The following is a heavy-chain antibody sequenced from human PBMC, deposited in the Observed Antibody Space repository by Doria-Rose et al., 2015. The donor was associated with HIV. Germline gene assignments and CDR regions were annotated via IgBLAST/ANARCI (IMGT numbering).Heavy chain of an antibody. Sequence: QVTLKESGPVLVKPTETLTLTCTVSGVSLSSPGMGVSWIRQPPGEALEWLASICSDDERSYKTSLKSRLTISRGTSKSQVVLTMTDMDPVDTATYYCARIKSSRWYHKYYFDFWGQGTLVIVSA. J-gene: IGHJ4*02. V-gene: IGHV2-26*01. CDR1: GVSLSSPGMG. CDR3: ARIKSSRWYHKYYFDF. D-gene: IGHD6-13*01. CDR2: ICSDDER.